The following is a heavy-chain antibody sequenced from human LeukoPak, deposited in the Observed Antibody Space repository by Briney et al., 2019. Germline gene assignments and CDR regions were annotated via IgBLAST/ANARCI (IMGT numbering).Heavy chain of an antibody. V-gene: IGHV3-53*01. J-gene: IGHJ5*02. D-gene: IGHD4-23*01. CDR1: GFTVSSNY. CDR3: ARGGGDDYGGNPEVDWFDP. CDR2: IYSGGST. Sequence: GGSLRLSRAASGFTVSSNYMSWVRQAPGKGLEWVSVIYSGGSTYYADSVKGRFTISRDNSKNTLYLQMNSLRAEDTAVYYCARGGGDDYGGNPEVDWFDPWGQGTLVTVSS.